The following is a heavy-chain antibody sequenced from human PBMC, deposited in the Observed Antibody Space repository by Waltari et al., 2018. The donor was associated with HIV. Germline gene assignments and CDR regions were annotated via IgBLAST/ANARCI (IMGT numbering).Heavy chain of an antibody. CDR2: ISSSSIYI. J-gene: IGHJ6*02. D-gene: IGHD3-22*01. V-gene: IGHV3-21*01. CDR1: GFTFSSYS. CDR3: ARQDSSGGNYYYGRDV. Sequence: EVQLVESGGGLVKPGGSLRLSCAASGFTFSSYSMNWVRQAPGKGWEWVSSISSSSIYISYAASVKGRFTISRDNAKNSLYRQMNSLRAEDTAVYYCARQDSSGGNYYYGRDVWGQGTTVTVSS.